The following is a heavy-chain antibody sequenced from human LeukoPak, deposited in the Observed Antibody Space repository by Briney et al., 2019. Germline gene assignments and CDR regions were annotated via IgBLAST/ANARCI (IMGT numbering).Heavy chain of an antibody. CDR2: IYPGDSDT. CDR1: GYSFTSYW. J-gene: IGHJ4*02. V-gene: IGHV5-51*01. Sequence: SGESLKISCKGFGYSFTSYWIAWVRRMPGKGLEWKGIIYPGDSDTRYNPSFQGQVTISADKSINTAYLQWSSLKASDTAMYYCARRIGGYNPYFDYWGRGTLVTVSS. CDR3: ARRIGGYNPYFDY. D-gene: IGHD5-24*01.